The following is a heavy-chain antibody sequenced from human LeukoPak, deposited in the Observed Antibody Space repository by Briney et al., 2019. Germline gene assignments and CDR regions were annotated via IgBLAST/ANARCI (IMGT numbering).Heavy chain of an antibody. CDR1: GGTFSSYA. Sequence: SVKVSCKASGGTFSSYAISWMRQAPGQGLEWMGGIIPIFGTANYAQKFQGRVTITADKSTSTAYMELSSLRSEDTAVYYCARVGLGATDYYYYYYMDAWGKGTTVTVSS. J-gene: IGHJ6*03. D-gene: IGHD1-26*01. CDR2: IIPIFGTA. CDR3: ARVGLGATDYYYYYYMDA. V-gene: IGHV1-69*06.